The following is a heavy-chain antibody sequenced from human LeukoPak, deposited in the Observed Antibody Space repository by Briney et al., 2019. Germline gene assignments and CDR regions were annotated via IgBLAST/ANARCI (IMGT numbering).Heavy chain of an antibody. V-gene: IGHV1-8*01. CDR3: ASRREYSSSSYYYYGMDV. J-gene: IGHJ6*02. CDR2: MNPNSGNT. CDR1: GYTFTSYD. D-gene: IGHD6-6*01. Sequence: ASVKVSCKASGYTFTSYDINWVRQATGQGLEWMGWMNPNSGNTGYAQKFQDRVTMTRNTSISTAYMELSSLRSEDTAVYYCASRREYSSSSYYYYGMDVWGQGTTVTVSS.